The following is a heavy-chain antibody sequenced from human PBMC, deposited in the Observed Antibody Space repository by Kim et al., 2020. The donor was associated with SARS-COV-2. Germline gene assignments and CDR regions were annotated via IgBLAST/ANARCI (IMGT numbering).Heavy chain of an antibody. D-gene: IGHD5-18*01. J-gene: IGHJ6*02. V-gene: IGHV4-61*01. CDR2: IYFTGRS. Sequence: SETLSLTCTVSGGAVTSENSYWCWVRQPPGKGLEWIGYIYFTGRSEYSASLKSRVTMSVDTSKDQFSLKPSSVTAADTAVYYCARGAWLPRDYYQYGLDVWSQGTTVSVSS. CDR3: ARGAWLPRDYYQYGLDV. CDR1: GGAVTSENSY.